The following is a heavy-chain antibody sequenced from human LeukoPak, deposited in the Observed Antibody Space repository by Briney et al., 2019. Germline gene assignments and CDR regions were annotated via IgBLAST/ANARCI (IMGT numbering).Heavy chain of an antibody. J-gene: IGHJ6*03. D-gene: IGHD3-22*01. Sequence: VESLKISCKTSGYMFTTYRIGWVRQVPGKGLEWMGIIYSGDSDTTYSPAFQGQVTISADKSISTAYLQWSSLKASDTAMYYCARQSTEVITPGGSYYYYYMDVWGKGTTVTVSS. V-gene: IGHV5-51*01. CDR2: IYSGDSDT. CDR1: GYMFTTYR. CDR3: ARQSTEVITPGGSYYYYYMDV.